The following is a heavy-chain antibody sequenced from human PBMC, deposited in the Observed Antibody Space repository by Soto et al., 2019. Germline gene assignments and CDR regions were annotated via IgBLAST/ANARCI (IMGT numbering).Heavy chain of an antibody. D-gene: IGHD3-10*01. V-gene: IGHV4-34*01. CDR3: ASGVGDYGNYFYMHV. Sequence: PSETLSLTCAVYGGSFSGYYWSWIRQPPGKGLEWIGEINHSGSTNYNPSLKSRVTISVDTSKNQFSLKLSSVTAADTAVYYCASGVGDYGNYFYMHVWGKRATVTVS. J-gene: IGHJ6*03. CDR1: GGSFSGYY. CDR2: INHSGST.